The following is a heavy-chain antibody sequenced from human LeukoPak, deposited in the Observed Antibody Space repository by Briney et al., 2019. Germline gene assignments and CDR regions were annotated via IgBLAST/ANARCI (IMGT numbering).Heavy chain of an antibody. CDR1: GFYFNDAW. V-gene: IGHV3-15*01. CDR2: IKSKTDGGTT. D-gene: IGHD1-1*01. Sequence: AGGSLRLSCAASGFYFNDAWMTWVRQAPGKGLEWVGRIKSKTDGGTTDYAAPVKGRFTISRDDSKNTLYLQMNSLKTEDTAVYYCTTGWNRFLDYWGQGTLVTVSS. J-gene: IGHJ4*02. CDR3: TTGWNRFLDY.